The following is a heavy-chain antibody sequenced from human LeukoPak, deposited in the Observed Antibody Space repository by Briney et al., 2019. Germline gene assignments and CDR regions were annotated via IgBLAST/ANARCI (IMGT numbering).Heavy chain of an antibody. CDR1: GFTFSSYA. Sequence: PGGSLRLSCAASGFTFSSYAMSWVRQAPGKGLEWVSGISDSGGSTFFADSVKGRFAISRDNSKNTLYLQMTSLRAEDTAIYYCAKRSKLSCSSTSCPLDYWGQGTLVTVSS. V-gene: IGHV3-23*01. CDR2: ISDSGGST. D-gene: IGHD2-2*01. J-gene: IGHJ4*02. CDR3: AKRSKLSCSSTSCPLDY.